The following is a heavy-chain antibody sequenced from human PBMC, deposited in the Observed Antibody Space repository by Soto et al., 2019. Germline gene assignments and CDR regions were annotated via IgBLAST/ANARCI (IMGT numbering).Heavy chain of an antibody. Sequence: GGSLRLSCAASGFTFSSDSMNWVRQAPGKGLEWVSYISSSSSTIYYADSVKGRFTISRDNAKNSLYLQMNSLRAEDTAVYYCARWRRLLWFGEFREYYYYYMDVWGKGTTVTVSS. CDR3: ARWRRLLWFGEFREYYYYYMDV. CDR2: ISSSSSTI. J-gene: IGHJ6*03. V-gene: IGHV3-48*01. CDR1: GFTFSSDS. D-gene: IGHD3-10*01.